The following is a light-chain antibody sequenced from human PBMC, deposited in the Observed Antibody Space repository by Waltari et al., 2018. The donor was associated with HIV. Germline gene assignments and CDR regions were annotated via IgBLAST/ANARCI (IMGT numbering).Light chain of an antibody. Sequence: EIVLTQSPATLSLSPGERATLSCRASQSVSTYLAWYQQKPGQAPRLLIYDASNRATGIPARFSGRGSGTDFTLTISSLEPEDFAVYYCQQRSYWPFTFGQGTKLEIK. V-gene: IGKV3-11*01. CDR3: QQRSYWPFT. CDR1: QSVSTY. CDR2: DAS. J-gene: IGKJ2*01.